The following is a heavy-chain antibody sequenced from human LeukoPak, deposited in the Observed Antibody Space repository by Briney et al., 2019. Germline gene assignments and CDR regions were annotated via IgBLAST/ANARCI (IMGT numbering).Heavy chain of an antibody. V-gene: IGHV3-30-3*01. CDR1: GFSFSNYA. Sequence: GESLRLSCAASGFSFSNYAMHWVRQAPGKGLEWVAVISYDGTNKYYADSVKGRFTISRDNSKNTLSLQMNSLRAEDTAVYYCARVRSYYDSSGYLDYWGQGTLVTVSS. J-gene: IGHJ4*02. D-gene: IGHD3-22*01. CDR3: ARVRSYYDSSGYLDY. CDR2: ISYDGTNK.